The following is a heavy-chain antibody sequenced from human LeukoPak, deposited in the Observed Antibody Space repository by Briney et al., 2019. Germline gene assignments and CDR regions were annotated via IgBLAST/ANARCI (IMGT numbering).Heavy chain of an antibody. D-gene: IGHD6-13*01. Sequence: PGGSLRLSCAASGFTFSAYPMHWVRQAPGKGLEWVASILYDGSKKFYDDSVKGRFSIYRDNSDYTLYLQMNSLRVEDTAVFYCANFEGSSQAFHIWGQETLVTVSS. CDR3: ANFEGSSQAFHI. CDR2: ILYDGSKK. CDR1: GFTFSAYP. V-gene: IGHV3-30*02. J-gene: IGHJ3*02.